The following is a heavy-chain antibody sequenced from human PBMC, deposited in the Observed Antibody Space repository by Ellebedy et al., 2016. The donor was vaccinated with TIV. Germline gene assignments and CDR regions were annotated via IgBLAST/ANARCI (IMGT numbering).Heavy chain of an antibody. CDR2: IKQDGSEK. J-gene: IGHJ4*02. D-gene: IGHD3-16*01. Sequence: PGGSLRLSCAAPGFTSSTYWLSWVRQPPGKGLEWVANIKQDGSEKYYVDSVKGRFTISRDNAKNSLYLQMNNLRVEDTSVYYCARGITFGGTRYYFDSWGQGSLVTVSS. V-gene: IGHV3-7*04. CDR1: GFTSSTYW. CDR3: ARGITFGGTRYYFDS.